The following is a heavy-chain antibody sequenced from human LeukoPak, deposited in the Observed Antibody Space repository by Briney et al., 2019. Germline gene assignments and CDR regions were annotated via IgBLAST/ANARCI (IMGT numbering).Heavy chain of an antibody. D-gene: IGHD2-15*01. CDR1: GGSINSSNYY. CDR3: ASGDRSGGAGSHDAFDI. V-gene: IGHV4-39*07. CDR2: ISYSGST. J-gene: IGHJ3*02. Sequence: SETLSLTCTVSGGSINSSNYYWGWIRQPPGKGLEWIGSISYSGSTYYNPSLKSRVTISVDTSKNQFSLKLSSVTAADTAVYYCASGDRSGGAGSHDAFDIWGQGTMVTVSS.